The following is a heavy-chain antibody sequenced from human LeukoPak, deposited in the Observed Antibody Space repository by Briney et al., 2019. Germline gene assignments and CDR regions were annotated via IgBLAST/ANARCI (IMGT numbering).Heavy chain of an antibody. J-gene: IGHJ4*02. Sequence: KPGGSLRLSCAASGFSFSDYYMTWLRQAPGKGLEWVSYISSSSSYTNYADSVKGRFTISIDNAKNSLYLQMNSLRAEDTAVYYCARVTSGWYKDYWGQGTLVTVSS. V-gene: IGHV3-11*06. D-gene: IGHD6-19*01. CDR3: ARVTSGWYKDY. CDR1: GFSFSDYY. CDR2: ISSSSSYT.